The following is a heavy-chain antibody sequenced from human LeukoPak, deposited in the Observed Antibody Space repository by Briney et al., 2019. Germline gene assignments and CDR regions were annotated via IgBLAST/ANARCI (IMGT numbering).Heavy chain of an antibody. CDR1: GGSFSNYY. V-gene: IGHV4-34*01. Sequence: PSETLSLTCAVNGGSFSNYYWSWNRQPPGKGLEWIGEINHVRSTYYNPSLKSRVTISVDTSKNQISLKLSSVTAADTAVYYCATSVNSAYLAFDLWGQGTMVTVSS. CDR2: INHVRST. J-gene: IGHJ3*01. D-gene: IGHD3-16*01. CDR3: ATSVNSAYLAFDL.